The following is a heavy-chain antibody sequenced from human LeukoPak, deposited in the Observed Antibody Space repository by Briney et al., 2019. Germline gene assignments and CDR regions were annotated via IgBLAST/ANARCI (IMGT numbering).Heavy chain of an antibody. J-gene: IGHJ4*02. D-gene: IGHD5-24*01. CDR2: IYSGGST. Sequence: GGSLRLSCAASGFTVSSNYMSWVRQAPGKGLEWVSVIYSGGSTYYADSVKGRFTISRDNSKNTLYLQMNSLRAEDTAVYYCAGFSKGDGYNRNFDYWGQGTLVTVSS. V-gene: IGHV3-66*02. CDR3: AGFSKGDGYNRNFDY. CDR1: GFTVSSNY.